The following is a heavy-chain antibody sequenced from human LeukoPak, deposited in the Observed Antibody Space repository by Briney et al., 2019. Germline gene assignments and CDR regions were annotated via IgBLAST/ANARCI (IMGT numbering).Heavy chain of an antibody. CDR2: INHSGTT. J-gene: IGHJ4*02. Sequence: PSETLSLTCAVYGGSFSGHYWTWIRQTPGKGLEWIGEINHSGTTNYNPSLKSRLTISVDTSKNQFSLKVNSVTAADTAVYYCARQRNLEYWSQGTLVTVSS. CDR3: ARQRNLEY. D-gene: IGHD1-1*01. V-gene: IGHV4-34*01. CDR1: GGSFSGHY.